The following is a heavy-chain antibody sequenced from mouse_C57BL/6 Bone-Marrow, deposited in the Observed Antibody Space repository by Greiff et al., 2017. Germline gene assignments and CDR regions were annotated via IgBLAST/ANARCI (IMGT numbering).Heavy chain of an antibody. CDR2: IYPGSGST. CDR3: ARPYYSNYWYFDV. CDR1: GYTFTSYW. Sequence: QVQLQQPGAELVKPGASVTMSCKASGYTFTSYWITWVKQRPGQGLEWIGDIYPGSGSTNYNEKFKSTATLTVDTASSTAYMQLSSLTSEDSAVYYCARPYYSNYWYFDVWGTGTTVTVSS. D-gene: IGHD2-5*01. V-gene: IGHV1-55*01. J-gene: IGHJ1*03.